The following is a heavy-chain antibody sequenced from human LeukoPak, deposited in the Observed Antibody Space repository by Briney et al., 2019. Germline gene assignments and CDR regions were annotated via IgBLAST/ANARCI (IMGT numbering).Heavy chain of an antibody. Sequence: TPSETLSLTCAVSGGSISSSNWWSWVRQPPGKGLEWIGEIYHSGSTNYNPSLKSRVTISVDKSKNQFSLKLSSVTAADTAVYYCARVGAGTAAAGYYFDYWGQGTPVTVSS. J-gene: IGHJ4*02. CDR3: ARVGAGTAAAGYYFDY. V-gene: IGHV4-4*02. CDR2: IYHSGST. CDR1: GGSISSSNW. D-gene: IGHD6-13*01.